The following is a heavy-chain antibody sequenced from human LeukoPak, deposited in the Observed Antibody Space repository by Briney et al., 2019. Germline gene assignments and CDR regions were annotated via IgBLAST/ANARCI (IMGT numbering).Heavy chain of an antibody. D-gene: IGHD4-17*01. CDR3: ARLRILDPTSTTGTVDY. Sequence: ASVKVSCKASGYTFTSYGISWVRQAPGQGLEWMGWISAYNGNTNYAQKLQGRVTMTTDTSTSTAYMELRSLRSDDTAVYYCARLRILDPTSTTGTVDYWGQGTLVTVSS. V-gene: IGHV1-18*01. CDR2: ISAYNGNT. J-gene: IGHJ4*02. CDR1: GYTFTSYG.